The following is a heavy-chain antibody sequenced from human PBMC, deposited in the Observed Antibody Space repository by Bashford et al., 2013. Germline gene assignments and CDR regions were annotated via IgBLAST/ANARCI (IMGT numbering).Heavy chain of an antibody. D-gene: IGHD3-10*01. CDR1: GYTFTSYG. CDR3: AGGITMVRGVSEVGGY. Sequence: VASVKVSCKASGYTFTSYGISWVRQAPGQGLEWMGWISAYNGNTNYAQKLQGRVTMTTDTSTSTAYMELRSLRSDDTAVYYCAGGITMVRGVSEVGGYWGQGTLVTVSS. J-gene: IGHJ4*02. V-gene: IGHV1-18*01. CDR2: ISAYNGNT.